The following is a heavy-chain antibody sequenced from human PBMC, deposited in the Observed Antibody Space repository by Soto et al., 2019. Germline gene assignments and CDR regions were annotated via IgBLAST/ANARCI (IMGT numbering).Heavy chain of an antibody. CDR2: IIPILGIA. D-gene: IGHD3-9*01. CDR1: GGTFSSYT. CDR3: ASTNNDILTGPEYFQH. V-gene: IGHV1-69*02. Sequence: QVQLVQSGAEVKKPGSSVKVSCKASGGTFSSYTISWVRQAPGQGLEWMGRIIPILGIANYAQKFQGRVTITADKSTSTAYMELSSLGSEATAVYYCASTNNDILTGPEYFQHWGQGTLVTVSS. J-gene: IGHJ1*01.